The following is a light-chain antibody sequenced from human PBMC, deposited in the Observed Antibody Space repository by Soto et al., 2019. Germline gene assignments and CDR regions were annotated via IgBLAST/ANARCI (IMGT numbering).Light chain of an antibody. J-gene: IGLJ3*02. CDR2: NNN. V-gene: IGLV1-44*01. Sequence: QSVLTQPPSASGTPGQRVTIACSGSSSNIGSTTVKWYQQLPGTAPKLLIYNNNQRPSGVPDRFSGSKSGTSASLAISGLPSEDEADYYWAAWDDSLNGVVFGGGTKLTVL. CDR1: SSNIGSTT. CDR3: AAWDDSLNGVV.